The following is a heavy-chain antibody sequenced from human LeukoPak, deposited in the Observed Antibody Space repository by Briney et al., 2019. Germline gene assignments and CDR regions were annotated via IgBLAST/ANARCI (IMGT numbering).Heavy chain of an antibody. D-gene: IGHD3-22*01. Sequence: TSETLSPTCTVSGGSISSSSYYWSWIRQPPGKGLEWIGYIYYSGGTNYNPSLKSRVTISVDTSKNQFSLKLSSVTAADTAVYYCASGLALDYWGQGTLVTVSS. CDR2: IYYSGGT. J-gene: IGHJ4*02. CDR3: ASGLALDY. CDR1: GGSISSSSYY. V-gene: IGHV4-61*01.